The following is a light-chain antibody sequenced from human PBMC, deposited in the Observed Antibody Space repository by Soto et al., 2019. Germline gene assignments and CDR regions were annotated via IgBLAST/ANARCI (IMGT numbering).Light chain of an antibody. CDR2: MAS. V-gene: IGKV1-5*03. Sequence: DIQMTQSPSTLSASVGDRVTITCRASQSVSTWLAWYQQKPGKAPQVLISMASTLESGVPSRFSGSGSGTEFTLTISSLQPDDFATYYCQQYNSHSPWTFGQGPRWKLN. J-gene: IGKJ1*01. CDR1: QSVSTW. CDR3: QQYNSHSPWT.